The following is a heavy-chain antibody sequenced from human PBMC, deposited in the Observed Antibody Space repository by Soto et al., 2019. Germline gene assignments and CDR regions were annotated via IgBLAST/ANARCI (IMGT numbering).Heavy chain of an antibody. J-gene: IGHJ5*02. CDR1: GFTFSSYA. Sequence: GGSLRLSCAASGFTFSSYAMSWVRQAPGKGLEWVSAISGSGGSTYYAGSVKGRFTISRDNSKNTLYLQMNSLGAEDTAVYYCAKDGAGSSSWYPTPYNWFDPWGQGTLVTVSS. V-gene: IGHV3-23*01. D-gene: IGHD6-13*01. CDR3: AKDGAGSSSWYPTPYNWFDP. CDR2: ISGSGGST.